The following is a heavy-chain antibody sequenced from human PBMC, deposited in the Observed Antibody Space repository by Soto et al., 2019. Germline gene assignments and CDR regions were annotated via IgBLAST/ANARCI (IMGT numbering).Heavy chain of an antibody. CDR2: FIPILGIA. J-gene: IGHJ6*03. V-gene: IGHV1-69*02. CDR3: AKGYCSSTSCSHWRDYYYYYMDV. Sequence: GASVKVXXXAXGXTFXXYTIXXXRQXXXXGLXXXXRFIPILGIANYAQKFQGRVTITADKSTSTAYMELSSLRSEDTAVYYCAKGYCSSTSCSHWRDYYYYYMDVWGKGTTVTVSS. D-gene: IGHD2-2*01. CDR1: GXTFXXYT.